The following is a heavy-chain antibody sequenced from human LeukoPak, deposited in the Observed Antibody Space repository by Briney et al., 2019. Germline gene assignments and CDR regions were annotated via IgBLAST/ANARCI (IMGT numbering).Heavy chain of an antibody. V-gene: IGHV3-23*01. CDR2: ISGSGGST. D-gene: IGHD1-26*01. CDR1: GFTFSSYA. CDR3: APRLSGSYYESAFDI. J-gene: IGHJ3*02. Sequence: GGSLRLSCAASGFTFSSYAMSWVRQAPGKGLEWVSAISGSGGSTYYADSVKGRFTISRDNSKNTLYLQMNSLRAEDTAVYYCAPRLSGSYYESAFDIWGQGTMVTVSS.